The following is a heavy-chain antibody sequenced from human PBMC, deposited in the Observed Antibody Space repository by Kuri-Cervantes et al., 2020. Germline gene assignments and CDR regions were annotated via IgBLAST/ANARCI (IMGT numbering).Heavy chain of an antibody. CDR2: INPNSGGT. CDR1: GGTFSSYA. J-gene: IGHJ4*02. V-gene: IGHV1-8*02. D-gene: IGHD5-18*01. Sequence: ASVKVSCKASGGTFSSYAISWVRQAPGQGLEWMGWINPNSGGTNYAQKFQGWVTMIRNTSISTAYMELSSLRSEDTAVYYCARGLKYGYTGVLDYWGQGTLVTVPS. CDR3: ARGLKYGYTGVLDY.